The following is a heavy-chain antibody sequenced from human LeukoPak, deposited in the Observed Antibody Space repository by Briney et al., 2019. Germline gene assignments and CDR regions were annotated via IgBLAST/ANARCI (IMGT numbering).Heavy chain of an antibody. CDR2: IYSGGTT. Sequence: PGGSLRLSCAASGFTANSIYMNWVRQAPGKGLEWVSVIYSGGTTYYADSVKGRFTISRDNSKNTLYLQMNSLRAEDTAVYYCARASSIGAAGLFDYWGQGTLVTVSS. J-gene: IGHJ4*02. D-gene: IGHD6-13*01. CDR3: ARASSIGAAGLFDY. V-gene: IGHV3-53*01. CDR1: GFTANSIY.